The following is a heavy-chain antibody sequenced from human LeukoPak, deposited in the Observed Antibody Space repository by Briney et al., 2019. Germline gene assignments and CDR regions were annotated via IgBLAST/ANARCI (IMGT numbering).Heavy chain of an antibody. V-gene: IGHV3-7*03. CDR2: IKQDGSEK. CDR1: GFIFSTYW. J-gene: IGHJ4*02. CDR3: ARDDYNSGWD. Sequence: GGSLRLSCAASGFIFSTYWMSWVRQAPGKGLEWVANIKQDGSEKYYVDSVKGRFTISRDNAKNPLYLQMNSLRADDTAVYYCARDDYNSGWDWGQGTLVTVSS. D-gene: IGHD6-19*01.